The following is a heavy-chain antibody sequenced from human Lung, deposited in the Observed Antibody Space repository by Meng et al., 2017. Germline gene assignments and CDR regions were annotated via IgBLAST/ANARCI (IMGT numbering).Heavy chain of an antibody. CDR2: ISSGSSYI. CDR1: GFTFSDYS. V-gene: IGHV3-21*03. J-gene: IGHJ4*02. D-gene: IGHD4-23*01. CDR3: ARDYGGNSGGY. Sequence: GQGVGSGGGLVKPGGSLTIYWAASGFTFSDYSMNWVRQAPGKGLEWVSSISSGSSYIYYADSVKGRFTISRDNAKNSLYLHMNSLRVEDTGLYYCARDYGGNSGGYWGQGTLVTVSS.